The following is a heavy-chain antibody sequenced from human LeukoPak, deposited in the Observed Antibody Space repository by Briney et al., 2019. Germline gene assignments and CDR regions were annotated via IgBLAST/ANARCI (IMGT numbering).Heavy chain of an antibody. V-gene: IGHV4-38-2*01. Sequence: PSETLSLTCAVSGYSISSGYYWGWIRQPPGKGLEWIGSIYHSGSTYYNPSLKSRVTISVDTSKNQFSLKLSSVTAADTAVYYCARVGVVERFDYWGQGTLVTVPS. CDR2: IYHSGST. D-gene: IGHD3-22*01. CDR1: GYSISSGYY. CDR3: ARVGVVERFDY. J-gene: IGHJ4*02.